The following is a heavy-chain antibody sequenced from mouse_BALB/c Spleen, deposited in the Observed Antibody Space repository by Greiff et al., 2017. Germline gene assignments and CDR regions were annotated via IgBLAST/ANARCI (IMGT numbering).Heavy chain of an antibody. Sequence: VQLKESGTVLARPGASVKMSCKASGYTFTSYWMHWVKQRPGQGLEWIGAIYPGNSDTSNNQKFKGKAKLTAVTSTSTAYMELSSLTNEDSAVYYCTGEVYYGNYDDAMDYWGQGTSVTVSS. V-gene: IGHV1-5*01. CDR3: TGEVYYGNYDDAMDY. CDR1: GYTFTSYW. CDR2: IYPGNSDT. J-gene: IGHJ4*01. D-gene: IGHD2-1*01.